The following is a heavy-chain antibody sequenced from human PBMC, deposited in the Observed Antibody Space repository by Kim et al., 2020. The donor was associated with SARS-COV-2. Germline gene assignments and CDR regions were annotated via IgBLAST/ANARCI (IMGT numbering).Heavy chain of an antibody. D-gene: IGHD3-22*01. Sequence: GGSLRLSCAASGFTFSSYGMHWVRQAPGKGLEWVAVIWYDGSNKYYADSVKGRFTISRDNSKNTLYLQMNSLRAEDTAVYYCASGTSYYYDSSGYYYSNWGQGTLVTVSS. CDR1: GFTFSSYG. V-gene: IGHV3-33*01. J-gene: IGHJ4*02. CDR2: IWYDGSNK. CDR3: ASGTSYYYDSSGYYYSN.